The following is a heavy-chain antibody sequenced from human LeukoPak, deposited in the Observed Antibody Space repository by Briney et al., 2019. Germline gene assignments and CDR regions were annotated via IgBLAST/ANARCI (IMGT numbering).Heavy chain of an antibody. CDR3: AKSYDYVWGSQYFDY. J-gene: IGHJ4*02. Sequence: GKSLRLSCAASGFTFRSYGIRWVRQAPGKGLEWVAVISYDGSNKYYADSVKGRFTISRDNSKNTLYLQMNSLRAEDTAVYYCAKSYDYVWGSQYFDYWGQGTLVTVSS. CDR1: GFTFRSYG. D-gene: IGHD3-16*01. V-gene: IGHV3-30*18. CDR2: ISYDGSNK.